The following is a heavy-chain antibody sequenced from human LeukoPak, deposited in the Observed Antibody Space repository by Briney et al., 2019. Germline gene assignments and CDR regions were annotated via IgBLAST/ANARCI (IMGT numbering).Heavy chain of an antibody. CDR1: GYSFTSYW. CDR3: ARSYSSGWNYFDY. CDR2: IDPSDSYT. V-gene: IGHV5-10-1*01. J-gene: IGHJ4*02. Sequence: GESLKISCKASGYSFTSYWISWVRQMPGKGLEWMGRIDPSDSYTNYSPSFQGHVTISADKSISTAYLQWSSLKAPDTAMYYCARSYSSGWNYFDYWGQGTLVTVSS. D-gene: IGHD6-19*01.